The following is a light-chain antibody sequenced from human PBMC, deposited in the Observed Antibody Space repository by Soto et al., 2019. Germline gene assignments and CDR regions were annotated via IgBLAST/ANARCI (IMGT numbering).Light chain of an antibody. V-gene: IGKV3-11*01. Sequence: EIVLTQSPATLCLSAGERATLSCRASQSVSRNLAWYQQKPGQAPRLLIYDASNRATGIPARFSGSGSGTDFTLTISSLEPEDFAVYYCQQRSKWPLTFGGGTKVDIK. CDR2: DAS. J-gene: IGKJ4*01. CDR1: QSVSRN. CDR3: QQRSKWPLT.